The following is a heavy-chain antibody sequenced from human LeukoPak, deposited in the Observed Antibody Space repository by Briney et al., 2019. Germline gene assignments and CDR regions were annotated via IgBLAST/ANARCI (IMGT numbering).Heavy chain of an antibody. J-gene: IGHJ3*02. V-gene: IGHV3-30*02. Sequence: GGSLRLSCAASGFTFSSYGMHWVRQAPGKGLEWVAFIRHDGAYKYYTDTVKGRFTISRDNSKNTLYLQMSSLRAEDTAVYYCAKGSVNGAYDIWGQGTMVTVSS. CDR1: GFTFSSYG. CDR2: IRHDGAYK. CDR3: AKGSVNGAYDI. D-gene: IGHD2-8*01.